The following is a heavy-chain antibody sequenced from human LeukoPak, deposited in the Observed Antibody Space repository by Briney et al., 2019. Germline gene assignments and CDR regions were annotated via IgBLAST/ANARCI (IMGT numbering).Heavy chain of an antibody. CDR2: VYYTGSS. V-gene: IGHV4-59*02. CDR3: ARGAYASAWYAFDI. Sequence: SETLSLTCSVSGGSVRNYYWNWVRQPPGKGLEWIGYVYYTGSSNSDPSLKSRVTMFVDTSKNQLSLRLSSVSALDTAVYYCARGAYASAWYAFDIWGPGTGVSVTS. J-gene: IGHJ3*02. CDR1: GGSVRNYY. D-gene: IGHD6-19*01.